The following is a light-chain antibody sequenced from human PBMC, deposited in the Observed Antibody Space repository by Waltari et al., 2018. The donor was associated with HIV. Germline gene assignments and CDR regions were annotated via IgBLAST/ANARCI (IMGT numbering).Light chain of an antibody. Sequence: SALTQPHSASGSPGQSVTISCHGTNSAVGGYSYVSWFQPHPGKAPKLMIYEVSKRPSGVPNRFSGSKSGNTASLTVSGLQAEDEADYYCCSYAGTNHFYVFGTGTKVTVL. CDR2: EVS. V-gene: IGLV2-8*01. CDR1: NSAVGGYSY. CDR3: CSYAGTNHFYV. J-gene: IGLJ1*01.